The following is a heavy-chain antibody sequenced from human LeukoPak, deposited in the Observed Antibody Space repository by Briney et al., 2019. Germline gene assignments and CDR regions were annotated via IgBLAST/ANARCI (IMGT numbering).Heavy chain of an antibody. V-gene: IGHV1-18*01. CDR1: GYTFTSYG. J-gene: IGHJ4*02. D-gene: IGHD1-26*01. Sequence: GASVKVSCKASGYTFTSYGISWVRQAPGQGLEWMGWISAYNGNTNYAQKLQGRVTMTTDTSTSTAYMEPRSLRSDDTAVYYCARDLGVYSGSYSHYWGQGTLVTVSS. CDR3: ARDLGVYSGSYSHY. CDR2: ISAYNGNT.